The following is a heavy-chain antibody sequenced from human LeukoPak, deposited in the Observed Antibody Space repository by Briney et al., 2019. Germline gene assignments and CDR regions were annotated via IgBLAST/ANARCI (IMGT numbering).Heavy chain of an antibody. J-gene: IGHJ4*02. CDR2: ISSSGSTI. V-gene: IGHV3-48*03. CDR1: GFTFSNSA. Sequence: GGSLRLSCAASGFTFSNSAMSWVRQAPGKGLEWVSYISSSGSTIYYADSVKGRFTISRDNAKNSLYLQMNSLRAEDTAVYYCARDYDILTGYYHFDYWGQGTLVTVSS. CDR3: ARDYDILTGYYHFDY. D-gene: IGHD3-9*01.